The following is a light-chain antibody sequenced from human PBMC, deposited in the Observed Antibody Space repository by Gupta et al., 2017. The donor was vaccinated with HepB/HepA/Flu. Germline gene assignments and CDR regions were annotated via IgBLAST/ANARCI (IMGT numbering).Light chain of an antibody. CDR3: QQCSSWPPVT. Sequence: EIVLTQSPATLSLSPGERATLSCRASQSVSTSLAWYQQKPGQAPRLLIYDASSRDTDITARFSGSGYEKDLTLTISGREPEDFAGYYCQQCSSWPPVTFGGGTRVEI. V-gene: IGKV3-11*01. CDR1: QSVSTS. CDR2: DAS. J-gene: IGKJ4*01.